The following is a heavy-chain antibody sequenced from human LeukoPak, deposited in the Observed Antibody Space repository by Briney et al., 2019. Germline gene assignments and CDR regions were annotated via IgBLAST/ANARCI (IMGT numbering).Heavy chain of an antibody. CDR1: GFTFTTYW. V-gene: IGHV3-7*01. CDR2: IKQDGSEE. D-gene: IGHD3-22*01. J-gene: IGHJ4*02. Sequence: GGSLRLSCVASGFTFTTYWMAWVRQAPGKGLEWVANIKQDGSEECYADSVRGRFTISRDNAKNSLYLLMNSLRAEDTAVYYCSNGIYDRSYWGQGTLVTVSS. CDR3: SNGIYDRSY.